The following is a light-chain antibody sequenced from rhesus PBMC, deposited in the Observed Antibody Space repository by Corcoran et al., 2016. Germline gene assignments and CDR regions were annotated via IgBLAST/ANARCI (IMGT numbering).Light chain of an antibody. Sequence: DIQMTQSPSSLSASVGDKVTITCRASQGISSWLAWYQQKPGKAPKLLIYAASRLQSGVPSRFSGSGAGTDYTLTSSSLQPEDFATYYCQQGYNTPWTFGQGTKVEIK. CDR1: QGISSW. V-gene: IGKV1-18*01. CDR3: QQGYNTPWT. CDR2: AAS. J-gene: IGKJ1*01.